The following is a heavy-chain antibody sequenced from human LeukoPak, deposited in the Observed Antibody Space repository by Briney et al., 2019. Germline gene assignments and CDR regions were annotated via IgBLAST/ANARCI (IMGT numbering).Heavy chain of an antibody. CDR1: GYTFTSYY. Sequence: ASVKVSCKASGYTFTSYYMHWVRQAPGQGLEWMGIINPSGGSTSYAQKFQGRVTMTRDRSRSTVYLELSSLRSEDTAVYYCTRPKDSGSHLFLFDYWGQGTLVTVSS. CDR2: INPSGGST. D-gene: IGHD1-26*01. CDR3: TRPKDSGSHLFLFDY. J-gene: IGHJ4*02. V-gene: IGHV1-46*01.